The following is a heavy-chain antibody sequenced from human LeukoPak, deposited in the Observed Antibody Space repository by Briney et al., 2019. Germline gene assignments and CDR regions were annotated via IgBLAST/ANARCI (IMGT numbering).Heavy chain of an antibody. J-gene: IGHJ4*02. D-gene: IGHD5-18*01. CDR2: ISAYNGNT. V-gene: IGHV1-18*01. Sequence: ASVKVSCKASGGTFSSYAISWVRQAPGQGLEWMGWISAYNGNTNYAQKLQGRVTMTTDTSTSTAYMELRSLRSDDTAVYYCARAYLPAQNVDTAMPGLVYWGQGTLVTVSS. CDR3: ARAYLPAQNVDTAMPGLVY. CDR1: GGTFSSYA.